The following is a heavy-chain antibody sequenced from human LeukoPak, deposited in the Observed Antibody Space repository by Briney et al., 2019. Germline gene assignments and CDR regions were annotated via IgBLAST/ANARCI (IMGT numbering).Heavy chain of an antibody. Sequence: GGSLRLSCAASGFTLSSYDMHWVRQVTGKGLEWVSAIGVAGDTYYPGSVKGRFVITRENAKNSLYLQMNSLRVEDTAVYYCARDRHGMAVWGQGTTVVVSS. CDR2: IGVAGDT. CDR3: ARDRHGMAV. CDR1: GFTLSSYD. J-gene: IGHJ6*02. V-gene: IGHV3-13*01.